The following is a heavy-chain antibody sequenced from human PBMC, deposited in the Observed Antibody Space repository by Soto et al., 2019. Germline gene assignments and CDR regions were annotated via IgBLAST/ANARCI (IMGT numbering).Heavy chain of an antibody. V-gene: IGHV3-7*01. CDR2: IKQDGSEK. D-gene: IGHD3-9*01. CDR1: GFTFSSYS. Sequence: GGSLRLSCAASGFTFSSYSMNWVRQAPGKGLEWVANIKQDGSEKYYVDSVKGRFTISRDNAKNSLYLQMNSLRAEDTAVYYCARTYYDILTGPTVPLQPFDYWGQGTLVPVSS. CDR3: ARTYYDILTGPTVPLQPFDY. J-gene: IGHJ4*02.